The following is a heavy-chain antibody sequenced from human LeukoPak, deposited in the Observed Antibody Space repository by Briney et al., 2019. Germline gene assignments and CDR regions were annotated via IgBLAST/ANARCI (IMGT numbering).Heavy chain of an antibody. CDR1: GFTFSRFA. J-gene: IGHJ4*02. CDR3: ARDLRHSSTDY. CDR2: ISYDGSNK. Sequence: GGSLRPSCAPSGFTFSRFAMHWVRQAPGKGVVWVAVISYDGSNKYYADSVKGRFTITRDNSKNTLYLQMNGMRAEDTAGDYCARDLRHSSTDYWGQGTLVTVSS. D-gene: IGHD6-19*01. V-gene: IGHV3-30*04.